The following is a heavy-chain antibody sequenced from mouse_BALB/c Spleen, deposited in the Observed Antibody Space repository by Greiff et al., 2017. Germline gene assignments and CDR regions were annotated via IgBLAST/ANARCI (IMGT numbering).Heavy chain of an antibody. V-gene: IGHV5-17*02. J-gene: IGHJ3*01. CDR2: ISSGSSTI. D-gene: IGHD1-1*02. CDR1: GFTFSSFG. CDR3: ARGGGNPLSFAY. Sequence: EVHLVESGGGLVQPGGSRKLSCAASGFTFSSFGMHWVRQAPEKGLEWVAYISSGSSTIYYADTVKGRFTISRDNPKNTLFLQMTSLRSEDTAMYYCARGGGNPLSFAYWGQGTLVTVSA.